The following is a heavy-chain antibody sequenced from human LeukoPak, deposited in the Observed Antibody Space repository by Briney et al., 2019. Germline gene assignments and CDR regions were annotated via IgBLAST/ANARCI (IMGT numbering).Heavy chain of an antibody. J-gene: IGHJ4*02. V-gene: IGHV1-18*01. CDR2: ISAYNGNT. CDR3: ARDQNYYDSSGYDYFDY. CDR1: GYTFTSYG. D-gene: IGHD3-22*01. Sequence: GASVKVSCKASGYTFTSYGISWVRQAPGQGLEWTGWISAYNGNTNYAQKLQGRVTMTTDTSTSTAYMELRSLRSDDTAVYYCARDQNYYDSSGYDYFDYWGQGTLVTVSS.